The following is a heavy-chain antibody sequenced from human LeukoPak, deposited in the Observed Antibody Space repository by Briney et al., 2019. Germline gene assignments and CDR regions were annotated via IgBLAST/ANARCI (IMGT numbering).Heavy chain of an antibody. CDR2: IYYSGST. D-gene: IGHD3-16*02. CDR3: ARSHDHLWGNYPDY. Sequence: SETLSLTCTVSSGSVNSYYWSWIRQPPGKGLEWIGYIYYSGSTNYNPSLKSRVTLSVDKSKNQFSLRLNSVTAADTAMYYCARSHDHLWGNYPDYWGQGTLVTVSS. J-gene: IGHJ4*02. V-gene: IGHV4-59*02. CDR1: SGSVNSYY.